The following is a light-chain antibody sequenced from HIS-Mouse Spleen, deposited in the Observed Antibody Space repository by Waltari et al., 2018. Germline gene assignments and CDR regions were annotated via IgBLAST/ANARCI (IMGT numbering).Light chain of an antibody. CDR1: SSNIGSNY. J-gene: IGLJ3*02. Sequence: QSVLTQPPSASGTPGQRVTISCSGSSSNIGSNYVYWYQQLPGTAPKLLIYRNNQRPAGVHDRFSGSKSGTSASLAISGLRSEGEADYYCAAWDDSLSGPVFGGGTKLTVL. CDR2: RNN. V-gene: IGLV1-47*01. CDR3: AAWDDSLSGPV.